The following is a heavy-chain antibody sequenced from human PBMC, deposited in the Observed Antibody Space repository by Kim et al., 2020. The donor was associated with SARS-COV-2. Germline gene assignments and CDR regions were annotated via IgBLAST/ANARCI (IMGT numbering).Heavy chain of an antibody. CDR1: GYTFTNNA. CDR2: INTDTGNP. Sequence: ASVKVSCKASGYTFTNNAISWVRQAPGQGLEWMGWINTDTGNPTYAQAFTRRFVFSVDTSVTTASLQISSLEAEDTALYYCARDIWGTYRYTDYWGQGTL. D-gene: IGHD3-16*02. CDR3: ARDIWGTYRYTDY. J-gene: IGHJ4*02. V-gene: IGHV7-4-1*02.